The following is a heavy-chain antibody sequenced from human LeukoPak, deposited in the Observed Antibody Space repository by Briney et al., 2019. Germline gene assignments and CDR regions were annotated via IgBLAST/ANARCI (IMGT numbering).Heavy chain of an antibody. CDR2: IYSGGST. Sequence: GGSLRLSCAAYGFTVSSNYMSWVRQAPGKGLEWVSVIYSGGSTYYADSVKGRFTISRDNSKNTLYLQMNSLRAEDTAVYYCARVLKGSSDYYDSSGYYYYYYGMDVWGQGTTVTVSS. D-gene: IGHD3-22*01. CDR1: GFTVSSNY. CDR3: ARVLKGSSDYYDSSGYYYYYYGMDV. V-gene: IGHV3-53*01. J-gene: IGHJ6*02.